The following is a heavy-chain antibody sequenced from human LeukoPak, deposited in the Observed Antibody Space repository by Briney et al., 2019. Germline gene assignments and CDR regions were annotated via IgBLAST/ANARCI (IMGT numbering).Heavy chain of an antibody. J-gene: IGHJ1*01. CDR1: GGTFSSYA. CDR2: ISAYNGNT. V-gene: IGHV1-18*01. CDR3: ARDGSYDILTGYSFYEYFRH. D-gene: IGHD3-9*01. Sequence: GASVKVSCKASGGTFSSYAISWVRQAPGQGLEWMGWISAYNGNTNYAQKLQGRVTMTTDTSTSTAYMELRSLRSDDTAVYYCARDGSYDILTGYSFYEYFRHWGQGTLVTVSS.